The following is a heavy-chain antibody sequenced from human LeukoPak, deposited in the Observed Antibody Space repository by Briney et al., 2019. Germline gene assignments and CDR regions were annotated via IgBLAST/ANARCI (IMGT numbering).Heavy chain of an antibody. J-gene: IGHJ4*02. D-gene: IGHD3-3*01. V-gene: IGHV3-48*01. Sequence: GGSLRLSCAASGFTFSSYNMNWVGQAPGKGLDGVSYISDRSTTIHYADSVKGRFTISRDNAKNSLYLQMNSLRAEDTAVYYCARDRGGAYDFWSGYYTGYFDYWGQGTLVPVSS. CDR2: ISDRSTTI. CDR3: ARDRGGAYDFWSGYYTGYFDY. CDR1: GFTFSSYN.